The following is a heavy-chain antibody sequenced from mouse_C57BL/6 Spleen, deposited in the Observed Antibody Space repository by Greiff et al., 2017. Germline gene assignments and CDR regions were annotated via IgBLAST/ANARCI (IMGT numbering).Heavy chain of an antibody. J-gene: IGHJ3*01. D-gene: IGHD1-1*01. CDR3: ARGIYYYGSNAWFAY. CDR1: GYTFTSYW. Sequence: QVQLQQPGAELVMPGASVKLSCKASGYTFTSYWMHWVKQRPGQGLEWIGEIDPSDSYTNYNQKFKGKSTLTVDKSSSTAYMHLSSLTSEDSAVYYCARGIYYYGSNAWFAYWGQGTLVTVSA. CDR2: IDPSDSYT. V-gene: IGHV1-69*01.